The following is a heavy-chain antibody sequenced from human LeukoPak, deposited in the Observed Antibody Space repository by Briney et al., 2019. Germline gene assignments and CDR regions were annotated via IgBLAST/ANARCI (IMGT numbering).Heavy chain of an antibody. CDR2: ISWNSGSI. D-gene: IGHD6-19*01. J-gene: IGHJ6*02. CDR3: AKDGSGWCYYGMDV. V-gene: IGHV3-9*01. CDR1: GLTFDDYA. Sequence: PGRSLRLSCAASGLTFDDYAMHWVRQAPGKGLEWASGISWNSGSIGYADSVKGRFTISRDNAKNSLYLQMNSLRAEDTALYYCAKDGSGWCYYGMDVWGQGTTVTVSS.